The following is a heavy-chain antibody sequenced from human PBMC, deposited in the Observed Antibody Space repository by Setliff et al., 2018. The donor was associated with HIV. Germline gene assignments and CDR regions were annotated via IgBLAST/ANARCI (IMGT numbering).Heavy chain of an antibody. J-gene: IGHJ6*03. CDR3: ARVYCRHSCLVESYMDI. Sequence: GGSLSLSCVGSGFSSSDAWMIWVSQSPGKGLEWVGRIKTRVDGGAVDYAPPVKGRFTISREDSTDTLYLEMNRLRTEDTAVYFCARVYCRHSCLVESYMDIWGTGTAVTVSS. CDR2: IKTRVDGGAV. D-gene: IGHD1-26*01. CDR1: GFSSSDAW. V-gene: IGHV3-15*01.